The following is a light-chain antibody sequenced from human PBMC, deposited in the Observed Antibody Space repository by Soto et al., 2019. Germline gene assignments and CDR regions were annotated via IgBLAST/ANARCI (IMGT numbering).Light chain of an antibody. CDR3: CSYAGSSTSLYV. CDR1: SSDVGSYNL. Sequence: QSVLTQPASVSGSPGQSITIFCTGTSSDVGSYNLVSWYQQHPGKAPKLMIYEVSKRPSGVSNRFSGSKSGNTASLTISGLQAEDEADYYCCSYAGSSTSLYVFGTGTKVTVL. CDR2: EVS. V-gene: IGLV2-23*02. J-gene: IGLJ1*01.